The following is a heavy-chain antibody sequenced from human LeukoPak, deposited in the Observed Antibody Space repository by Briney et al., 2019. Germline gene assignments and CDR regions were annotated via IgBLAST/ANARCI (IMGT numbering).Heavy chain of an antibody. V-gene: IGHV3-23*01. CDR2: IFPSGGEI. CDR3: ARGFSGGPFDC. J-gene: IGHJ4*02. Sequence: GGSLRLSCAASGFTFSTFAMIWVRQPPGKGLEWVSSIFPSGGEIHYADSVRGRFTISRDNSKSTLSLQMNSLRVEDTAFYYCARGFSGGPFDCWGQGTPVTVSS. D-gene: IGHD6-19*01. CDR1: GFTFSTFA.